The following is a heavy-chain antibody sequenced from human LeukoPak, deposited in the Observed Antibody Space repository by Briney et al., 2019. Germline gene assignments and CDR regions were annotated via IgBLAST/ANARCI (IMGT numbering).Heavy chain of an antibody. J-gene: IGHJ3*02. V-gene: IGHV3-20*04. D-gene: IGHD7-27*01. CDR1: GFTFDNYG. CDR3: ARDSTTGDRNAFDI. Sequence: TGGSLRLSCAASGFTFDNYGMSWVRQAPGKGLEWVSGINWNGGSTGYADSVKGRFTISRDNSKNTLYLQMNSLRAEDTAVYYCARDSTTGDRNAFDIWGQGTMVTVSS. CDR2: INWNGGST.